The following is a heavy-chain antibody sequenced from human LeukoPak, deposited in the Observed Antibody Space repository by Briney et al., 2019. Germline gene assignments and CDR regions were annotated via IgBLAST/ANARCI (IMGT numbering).Heavy chain of an antibody. CDR2: IYYSGST. CDR3: AREGPTGSHDY. J-gene: IGHJ4*02. CDR1: GGSISSYY. V-gene: IGHV4-59*01. Sequence: SETLSLTCTVSGGSISSYYWSWIRQPPGKGLGWIGYIYYSGSTNYNPSLKSRVTISVDTSKNQFSLKLSSVTAADTAVYYCAREGPTGSHDYWGQGTLVTVSS. D-gene: IGHD1-26*01.